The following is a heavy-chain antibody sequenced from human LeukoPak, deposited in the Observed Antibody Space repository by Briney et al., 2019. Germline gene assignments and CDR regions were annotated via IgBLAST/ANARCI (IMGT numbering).Heavy chain of an antibody. CDR3: ARGYSGYEADFDN. J-gene: IGHJ4*02. CDR2: INSDGSNT. V-gene: IGHV3-74*01. CDR1: GFTFSFYW. D-gene: IGHD5-12*01. Sequence: PRGSLRLSCAASGFTFSFYWMHWVRQAPGKGLVWVSHINSDGSNTIYADSVKGRFAISRDNAKNTLYLQMNSLRAEDTAVYYCARGYSGYEADFDNWGQGTLVTVSS.